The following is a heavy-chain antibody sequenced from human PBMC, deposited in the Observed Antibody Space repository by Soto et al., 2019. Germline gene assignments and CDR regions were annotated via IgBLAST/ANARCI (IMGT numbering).Heavy chain of an antibody. CDR1: GGSISSYY. J-gene: IGHJ5*02. Sequence: QVQLQESGPGLVKPSETLSLTCTVSGGSISSYYWSWIRQPPGKGLEWIGYIYYSGSTNYNPSLKSRVTISVDTSKNQFSLKLSSVTAADTAVYYCARGSGGMVRGVNGWFDPWGQGTLVTVSS. V-gene: IGHV4-59*01. CDR3: ARGSGGMVRGVNGWFDP. D-gene: IGHD3-10*01. CDR2: IYYSGST.